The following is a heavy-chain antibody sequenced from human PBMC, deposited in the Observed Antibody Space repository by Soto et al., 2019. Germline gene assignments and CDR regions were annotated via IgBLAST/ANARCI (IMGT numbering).Heavy chain of an antibody. CDR2: IKQDGSEK. CDR1: GFTFSSYW. V-gene: IGHV3-7*05. CDR3: ARDREQRCXYYYGMDV. J-gene: IGHJ6*04. D-gene: IGHD6-25*01. Sequence: GSLRLSCAASGFTFSSYWMSWVRQAPGKGLEWVANIKQDGSEKYYVDSVKGRFTIPRDNAKNSLYLQMNSLRAEDTAVYYCARDREQRCXYYYGMDVWGKGTTVTVSS.